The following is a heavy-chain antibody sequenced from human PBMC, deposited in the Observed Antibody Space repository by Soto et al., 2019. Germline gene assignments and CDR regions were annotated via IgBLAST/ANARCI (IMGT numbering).Heavy chain of an antibody. J-gene: IGHJ4*02. CDR3: ARREGGYPFDY. Sequence: SETLSLTCTVSGGSIRTYYWSWIRQSPGKGLECIGYIFYSGSTNYNPSLNSRVTISVDTSKNQFSLKLNSVSAADTAVYYCARREGGYPFDYWGQGALVTVSS. CDR2: IFYSGST. V-gene: IGHV4-59*08. CDR1: GGSIRTYY. D-gene: IGHD6-13*01.